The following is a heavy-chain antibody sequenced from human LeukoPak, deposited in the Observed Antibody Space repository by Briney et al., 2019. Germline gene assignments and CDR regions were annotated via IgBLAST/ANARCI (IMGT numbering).Heavy chain of an antibody. CDR3: SNYYDSSGYYYVDY. D-gene: IGHD3-22*01. CDR1: GYTFTSYD. CDR2: MNPNSGNT. Sequence: ASVKVSCKASGYTFTSYDINWVRQATGQGLEWMGWMNPNSGNTGYAQKFQGRVTMTRNTSISTAYMELSSLRSEDTAVYYCSNYYDSSGYYYVDYWGQGTLVTVSS. J-gene: IGHJ4*02. V-gene: IGHV1-8*01.